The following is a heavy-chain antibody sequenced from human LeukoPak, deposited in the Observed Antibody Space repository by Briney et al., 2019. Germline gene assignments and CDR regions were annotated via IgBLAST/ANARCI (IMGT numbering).Heavy chain of an antibody. CDR1: GYTLTELS. CDR2: FDPEDGET. J-gene: IGHJ4*02. V-gene: IGHV1-24*01. D-gene: IGHD3-9*01. Sequence: ASVKVSCKVSGYTLTELSMHWVRQAPGKGLEWMGGFDPEDGETIYAQKFQGRLTVTEDTSTDTAYMELSSLRSEDTAVYYCATGILTGYDYWGQGTLVTVSS. CDR3: ATGILTGYDY.